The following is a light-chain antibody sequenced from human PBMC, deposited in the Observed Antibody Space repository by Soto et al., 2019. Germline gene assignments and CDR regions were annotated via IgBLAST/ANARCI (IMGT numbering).Light chain of an antibody. V-gene: IGKV1-39*01. CDR3: QQSYSTPLT. CDR2: AAS. J-gene: IGKJ4*01. CDR1: QSIGGF. Sequence: DIQMTQSPSSRSVSVVERVTITFRASQSIGGFLNWYQQKLGKAPKLLIYAASSLQSGVPSRFSGSGSGTDFTLTISSLQPEDFATYYCQQSYSTPLTFGGGTKVDIK.